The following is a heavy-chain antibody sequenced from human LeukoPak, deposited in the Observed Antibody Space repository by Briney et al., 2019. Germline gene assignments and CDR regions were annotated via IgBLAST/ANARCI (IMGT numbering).Heavy chain of an antibody. D-gene: IGHD2-15*01. CDR1: GYTFTGYY. J-gene: IGHJ6*03. CDR3: ARDPCSGGTCYYYMDV. V-gene: IGHV1-2*06. Sequence: ASVKVSCKASGYTFTGYYMHWVRQAPGQGLEWMGRINPNSGGTSYSQKFQDRVTMTRDKSISTAYMELSTLTSDDTAVYYCARDPCSGGTCYYYMDVWGKGTTVTVSS. CDR2: INPNSGGT.